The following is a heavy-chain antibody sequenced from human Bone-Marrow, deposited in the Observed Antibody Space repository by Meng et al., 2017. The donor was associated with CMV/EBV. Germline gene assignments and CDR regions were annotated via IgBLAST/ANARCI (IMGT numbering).Heavy chain of an antibody. V-gene: IGHV1-69*10. D-gene: IGHD5-12*01. Sequence: SVKVSCKASGGTFSSYAISWVRQAPGQGLEWMGGIIPILGIANYAQKFQGRVTITADKSTSTAYMELSSLRSEDTAVYYCARDLGWLKRLSRGMDVWGQGTTVTVSS. CDR1: GGTFSSYA. J-gene: IGHJ6*02. CDR2: IIPILGIA. CDR3: ARDLGWLKRLSRGMDV.